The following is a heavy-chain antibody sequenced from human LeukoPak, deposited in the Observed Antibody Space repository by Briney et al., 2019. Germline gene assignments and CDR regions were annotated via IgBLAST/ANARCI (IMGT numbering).Heavy chain of an antibody. D-gene: IGHD6-13*01. J-gene: IGHJ6*03. V-gene: IGHV4-4*02. CDR1: GDSISNNNW. CDR3: ARDYTYSSSTHQYYYYMDV. Sequence: PSGTLSLTCVVSGDSISNNNWWSWVRQPPGMGLEWIGEIHHSGNTNYNPSLKSRVTISIDNSKNQFSLKLTSVTAADTAAYYCARDYTYSSSTHQYYYYMDVWGKGTTVTISS. CDR2: IHHSGNT.